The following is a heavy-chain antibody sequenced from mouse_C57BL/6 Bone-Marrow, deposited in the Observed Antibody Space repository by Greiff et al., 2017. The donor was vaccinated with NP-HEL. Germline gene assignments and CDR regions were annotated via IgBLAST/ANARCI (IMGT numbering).Heavy chain of an antibody. V-gene: IGHV1-64*01. J-gene: IGHJ1*03. CDR2: IHPTSGST. CDR1: GYTFTSYW. D-gene: IGHD1-1*01. CDR3: ARGYYGSSYGWSFAV. Sequence: VQLQQPGAELVKPGASVKLSCKASGYTFTSYWMHWVKQRPGQGLEWIGMIHPTSGSTIYNEKFKSKATLTVDQSSSTAYMQLSSLTSEDSAVYYCARGYYGSSYGWSFAVWGTGTTVTVSS.